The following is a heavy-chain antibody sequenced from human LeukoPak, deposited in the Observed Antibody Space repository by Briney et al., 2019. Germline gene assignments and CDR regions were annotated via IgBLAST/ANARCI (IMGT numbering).Heavy chain of an antibody. CDR2: IYYSGST. D-gene: IGHD6-6*01. J-gene: IGHJ6*02. V-gene: IGHV4-59*01. CDR3: ARAGDSSSSNYFYYGMDV. CDR1: GGSISSYY. Sequence: SETLSLTCTVSGGSISSYYWSWIRQPPGKGLEWIGYIYYSGSTNYNPSLKSRVTISVDTSKNQLSLKLSSVTATDTAVYYCARAGDSSSSNYFYYGMDVWGQGTTVTVSS.